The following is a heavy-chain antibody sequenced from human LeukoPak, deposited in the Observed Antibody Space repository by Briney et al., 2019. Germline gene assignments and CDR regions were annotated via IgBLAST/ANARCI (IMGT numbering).Heavy chain of an antibody. CDR1: GITFGDAW. V-gene: IGHV3-15*01. D-gene: IGHD1-1*01. CDR3: IANLDY. Sequence: RSGGSLRLSCEASGITFGDAWMSWVRQVPGKGLEWIALLKSKTDGETSDYAAPVKGRFTVSRNDAENTLFLQMDSLKIDDTAVYYCIANLDYWGQGTLVTVSS. J-gene: IGHJ4*02. CDR2: LKSKTDGETS.